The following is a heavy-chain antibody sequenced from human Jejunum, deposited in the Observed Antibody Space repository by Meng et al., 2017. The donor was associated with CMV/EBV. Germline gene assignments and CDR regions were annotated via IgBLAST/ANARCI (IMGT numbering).Heavy chain of an antibody. D-gene: IGHD5-12*01. J-gene: IGHJ4*02. CDR1: GYTFASFG. CDR3: ARDVPYDRFDF. Sequence: HVHLVPSGAEVKKPGASVKASCKASGYTFASFGVNWVRQGPGQGLEWMGWISAYNANTNYAQNLQGRVTMTTDTSTSTAFMDLTNLISDDTAVYYCARDVPYDRFDFWGQGTLVTVSS. V-gene: IGHV1-18*01. CDR2: ISAYNANT.